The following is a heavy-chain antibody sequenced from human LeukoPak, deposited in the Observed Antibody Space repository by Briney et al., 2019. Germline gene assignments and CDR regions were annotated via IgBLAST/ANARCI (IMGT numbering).Heavy chain of an antibody. J-gene: IGHJ6*03. CDR1: GGSIISGSYY. Sequence: PSETLSLTCTVSGGSIISGSYYWSWIRQPAGKGLEWIGHMYTSGSTNYNPSLKSRVTISVDTSKNQFSLKLSSVTAADTAVYFCARGDYGDRGGRHYYYYMDVWGKGTTVTVSS. V-gene: IGHV4-61*09. CDR3: ARGDYGDRGGRHYYYYMDV. CDR2: MYTSGST. D-gene: IGHD4-17*01.